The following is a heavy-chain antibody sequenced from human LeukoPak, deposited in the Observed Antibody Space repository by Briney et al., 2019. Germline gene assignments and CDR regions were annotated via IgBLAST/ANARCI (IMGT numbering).Heavy chain of an antibody. D-gene: IGHD3-22*01. V-gene: IGHV4-31*03. CDR1: GGSISSGGYY. Sequence: SGTLSLTCTVSGGSISSGGYYWSWIRQHPGKGLEWIGYIYYSGSTYYNPSLKSRVTKSVDTSKNQFSLNLSSVTAADTAVYYCARGGASTYYDSGGYYSFWGQGAQVTVSS. CDR2: IYYSGST. J-gene: IGHJ4*02. CDR3: ARGGASTYYDSGGYYSF.